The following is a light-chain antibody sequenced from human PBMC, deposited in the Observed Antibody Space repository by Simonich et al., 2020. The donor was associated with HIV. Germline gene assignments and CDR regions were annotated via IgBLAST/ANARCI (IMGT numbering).Light chain of an antibody. J-gene: IGKJ1*01. V-gene: IGKV1-39*01. Sequence: DIQMTQSPSSLSASVGDRVTITCRASQSISSYLNWYQQKPGKAPNLLIYAASSLQSGVPSRFRGSGSVTDFTLTISCLQSEDFAPYYCQQYYSFPWTFGQGTKVEIK. CDR3: QQYYSFPWT. CDR1: QSISSY. CDR2: AAS.